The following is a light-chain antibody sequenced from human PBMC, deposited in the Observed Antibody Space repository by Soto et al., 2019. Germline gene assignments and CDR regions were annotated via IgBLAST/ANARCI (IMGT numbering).Light chain of an antibody. CDR3: QPYNNWWT. Sequence: EIVMTQSPATLSVSPGERATLSCRASQSISSNLAWYQQKPGQAPRLLIYGASTRATGIPARFSGSGSGTEFTLIISSLQSEDFAVYYCQPYNNWWTFGQGTKVEI. V-gene: IGKV3-15*01. J-gene: IGKJ1*01. CDR2: GAS. CDR1: QSISSN.